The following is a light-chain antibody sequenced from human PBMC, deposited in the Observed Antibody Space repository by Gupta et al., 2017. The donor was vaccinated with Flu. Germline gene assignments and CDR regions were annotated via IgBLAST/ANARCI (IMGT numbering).Light chain of an antibody. CDR2: GVT. CDR3: SSCISSTNLV. J-gene: IGLJ2*01. CDR1: SSDIDSYAY. Sequence: TTSTSTGTSSDIDSYAYGYQYQQHPAQALVLFVYGVTNRPTGVSDRFSASKSGDTAFLTISGPEAEDEDDYYSSSCISSTNLVFGGGTKLTVL. V-gene: IGLV2-14*01.